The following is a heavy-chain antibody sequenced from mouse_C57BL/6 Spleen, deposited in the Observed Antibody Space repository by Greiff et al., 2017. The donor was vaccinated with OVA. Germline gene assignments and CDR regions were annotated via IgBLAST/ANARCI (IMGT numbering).Heavy chain of an antibody. CDR3: TRERITRGYAMDY. V-gene: IGHV5-9-1*02. D-gene: IGHD1-3*01. Sequence: EVKLVESGEGLVKPGGSLKLSCAASGFTFSSYAMSWVRQTPEKRLAWVAYISSGGDYIYYADTVKGRFTISRDNARNTLYLQMSSLKSEDTAMYYCTRERITRGYAMDYWGQGTSVTVSS. CDR1: GFTFSSYA. J-gene: IGHJ4*01. CDR2: ISSGGDYI.